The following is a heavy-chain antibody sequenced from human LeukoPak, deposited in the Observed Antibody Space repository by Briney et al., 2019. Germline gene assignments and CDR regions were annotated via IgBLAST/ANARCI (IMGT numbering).Heavy chain of an antibody. Sequence: ASVKVSCKASGYTFTGYYMHWVRQAPGQGLEWMGWINPNSGGTNYAQKFQGRVTMTRDTSISTAYMALSRLRSDDTAVYYCARMHPYTRLLWFGEDGMDVWGQGTTVTVSS. J-gene: IGHJ6*02. CDR1: GYTFTGYY. CDR2: INPNSGGT. D-gene: IGHD3-10*01. V-gene: IGHV1-2*02. CDR3: ARMHPYTRLLWFGEDGMDV.